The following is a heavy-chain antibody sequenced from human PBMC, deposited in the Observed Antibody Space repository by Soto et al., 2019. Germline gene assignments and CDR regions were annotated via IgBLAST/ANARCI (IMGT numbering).Heavy chain of an antibody. D-gene: IGHD3-16*02. CDR3: ARDALRLGELSPDYYYYGMDV. J-gene: IGHJ6*02. V-gene: IGHV3-21*01. Sequence: PGGSLRLSCAASGFTFSSYSMNWVRQAPGKGLEWVSSISSSSSYIYYADSVKGRFTISRDNAKNSLYLQMNSLRAEDTAVYYCARDALRLGELSPDYYYYGMDVWGQGTTVTVSS. CDR1: GFTFSSYS. CDR2: ISSSSSYI.